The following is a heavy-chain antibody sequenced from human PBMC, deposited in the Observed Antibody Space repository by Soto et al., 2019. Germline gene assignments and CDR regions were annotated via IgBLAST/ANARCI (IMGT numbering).Heavy chain of an antibody. J-gene: IGHJ6*02. Sequence: SETLSLTCTVSGGSISSYYWSCIRQPPGKGLEWIGYIYYSGSTNYHPSLKSRVTISVDTSKNQFSLKLSSVTAADTAVYYCARNYGSGSSNYYYGMDVWGQGNTVTVSS. CDR2: IYYSGST. D-gene: IGHD3-10*01. CDR1: GGSISSYY. CDR3: ARNYGSGSSNYYYGMDV. V-gene: IGHV4-59*01.